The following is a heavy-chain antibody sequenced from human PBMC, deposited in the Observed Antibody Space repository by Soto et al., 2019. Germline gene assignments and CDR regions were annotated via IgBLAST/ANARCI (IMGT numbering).Heavy chain of an antibody. CDR3: AKGVSYGPYFDY. Sequence: PGGSLRLSCAASGFTFSSYAMSWVRQAPGKGLEWVSAISGSGGSTYYADSVKGRFTISRDNSENTLYLQMNSLRAEDTAVYYCAKGVSYGPYFDYWGQGTLVTVSS. V-gene: IGHV3-23*01. CDR2: ISGSGGST. CDR1: GFTFSSYA. J-gene: IGHJ4*02. D-gene: IGHD5-18*01.